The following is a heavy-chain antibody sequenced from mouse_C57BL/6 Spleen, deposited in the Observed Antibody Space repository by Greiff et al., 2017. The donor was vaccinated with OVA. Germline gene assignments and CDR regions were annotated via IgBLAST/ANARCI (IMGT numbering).Heavy chain of an antibody. CDR1: GYAFTNYL. CDR2: INPGSGGT. V-gene: IGHV1-54*01. CDR3: ARLGDYALDY. D-gene: IGHD2-4*01. Sequence: VQLQESGAELVRPGTSVKVSCKASGYAFTNYLIEWVKQRPGQGLEWIGVINPGSGGTNYNEKFKGKATLTADKSSSTAYMQLSSLTSEDSAVYFCARLGDYALDYWGQGTTLTVSS. J-gene: IGHJ2*01.